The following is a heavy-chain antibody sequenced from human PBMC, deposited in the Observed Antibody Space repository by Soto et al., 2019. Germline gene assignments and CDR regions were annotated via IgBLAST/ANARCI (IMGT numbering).Heavy chain of an antibody. CDR2: IHTSGST. V-gene: IGHV4-59*01. CDR3: ARQGGGHYFDEARPYYMDV. Sequence: PSETLSLTCSVSGGSFKSYYWSWVRQPPGKGLEWIGYIHTSGSTNYNPSLKSRVTISFDTSKSHVSLRLTSVTSADTAVYFCARQGGGHYFDEARPYYMDVWGKGTTVTVSS. CDR1: GGSFKSYY. D-gene: IGHD2-15*01. J-gene: IGHJ6*03.